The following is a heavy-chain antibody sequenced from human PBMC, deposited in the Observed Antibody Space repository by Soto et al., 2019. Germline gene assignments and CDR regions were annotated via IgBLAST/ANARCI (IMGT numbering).Heavy chain of an antibody. V-gene: IGHV3-30*03. CDR2: ISYDGSNK. J-gene: IGHJ6*03. D-gene: IGHD6-19*01. CDR3: ARDLEDLAVAGTYQDYYYYYMDV. CDR1: GFTFSSYG. Sequence: GGSLRLSCAASGFTFSSYGMHWVRQAPGKGLEWVAVISYDGSNKYYADSVKGRFTISRDNSKNTLYLQMNSLRAEDTAVHYCARDLEDLAVAGTYQDYYYYYMDVWGKGTTVTVSS.